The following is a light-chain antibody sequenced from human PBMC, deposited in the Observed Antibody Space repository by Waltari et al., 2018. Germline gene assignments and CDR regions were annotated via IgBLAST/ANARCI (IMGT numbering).Light chain of an antibody. J-gene: IGKJ1*01. V-gene: IGKV3-20*01. CDR1: QIVISRY. Sequence: EMVLTQSPGTLSVTPGERATLSCRASQIVISRYLAWYQQKPGQAPRLLIFDASSRATGIPGRFTGSGSGTDFSLTISSVEPEDSAVYYCHGYGSSPTWTFGQGTKVEIK. CDR2: DAS. CDR3: HGYGSSPTWT.